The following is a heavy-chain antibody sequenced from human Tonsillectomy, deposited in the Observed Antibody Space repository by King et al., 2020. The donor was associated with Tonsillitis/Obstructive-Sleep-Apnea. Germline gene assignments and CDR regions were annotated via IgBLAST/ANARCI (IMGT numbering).Heavy chain of an antibody. V-gene: IGHV1-3*01. D-gene: IGHD3-10*01. CDR1: GYTFTDSV. CDR3: ARGGEEYYLYY. CDR2: VNAGNGNT. Sequence: QLVQSGAEVKKPGASVKVSCKASGYTFTDSVMHWVRQAPGQRLEWMGWVNAGNGNTKLSQKFQGRVSLTSETSASTAYMELSSLRSEDTAVSYCARGGEEYYLYYWGQGTLVTVSS. J-gene: IGHJ4*02.